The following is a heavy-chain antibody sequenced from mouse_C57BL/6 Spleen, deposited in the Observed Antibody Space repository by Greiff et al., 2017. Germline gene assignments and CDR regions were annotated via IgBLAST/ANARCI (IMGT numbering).Heavy chain of an antibody. CDR2: IWSDGST. D-gene: IGHD1-1*01. CDR3: ARGTGSSYWYFDV. J-gene: IGHJ1*03. V-gene: IGHV2-6*03. CDR1: GFSLTSYG. Sequence: VKLQESGPGLVAPSQSLSITCTVSGFSLTSYGVHWVRQPPGKGLEWLVVIWSDGSTTYNSALKSRLSISKDNSKSQVFLKMNSLQTDDTAMYYCARGTGSSYWYFDVWGTGTTVTVSS.